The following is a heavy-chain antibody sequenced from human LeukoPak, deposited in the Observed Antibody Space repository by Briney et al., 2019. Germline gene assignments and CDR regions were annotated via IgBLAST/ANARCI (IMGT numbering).Heavy chain of an antibody. V-gene: IGHV3-30-3*01. D-gene: IGHD3-22*01. J-gene: IGHJ4*02. CDR3: PRERYYYDSSGSYYFDY. Sequence: PGRSLRLSCAASGFTFSSYAMHWVRRAPGKGLEWVAVISYDGSNKYYADSVKGRFTISRDNSKNTLYLQMNSLRAEDTAVYYCPRERYYYDSSGSYYFDYWGQGTLVTVSS. CDR1: GFTFSSYA. CDR2: ISYDGSNK.